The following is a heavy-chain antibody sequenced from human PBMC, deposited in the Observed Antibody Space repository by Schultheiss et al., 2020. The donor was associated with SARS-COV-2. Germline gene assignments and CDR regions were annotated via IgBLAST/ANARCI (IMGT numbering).Heavy chain of an antibody. CDR2: INHSGST. CDR1: GGSIRSYY. D-gene: IGHD1-26*01. V-gene: IGHV4-34*01. Sequence: SETLSLTCTVSGGSIRSYYWSWIRQPPGKGLEWIGEINHSGSTNYNPSLKSRVTISVDTSKNQFSLKLSSVTAADTAVYYCARDASSGSYSYWGQGTLVTVSS. CDR3: ARDASSGSYSY. J-gene: IGHJ1*01.